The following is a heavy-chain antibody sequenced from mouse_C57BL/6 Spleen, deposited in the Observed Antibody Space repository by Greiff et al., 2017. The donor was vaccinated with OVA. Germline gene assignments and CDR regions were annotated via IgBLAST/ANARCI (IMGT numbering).Heavy chain of an antibody. Sequence: VQLQQSGPELVKPGASVKISCKASGYAFSSSWMNWVKQRPGKGLEWIGRIYPGDGDTNYNGKFKGKATLTADKSSSTAYMQLSSLTSEDSAVYFCARLGRGGSYAMDYWGQGTSVTVSS. D-gene: IGHD4-1*01. CDR1: GYAFSSSW. V-gene: IGHV1-82*01. J-gene: IGHJ4*01. CDR3: ARLGRGGSYAMDY. CDR2: IYPGDGDT.